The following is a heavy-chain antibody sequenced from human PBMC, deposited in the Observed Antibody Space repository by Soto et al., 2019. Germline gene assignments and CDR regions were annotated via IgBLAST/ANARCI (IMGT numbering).Heavy chain of an antibody. CDR1: GFIFSDYA. CDR3: AQGYRDGRFDF. Sequence: EVQLSESGGGLVQPGGSLRLSCAGSGFIFSDYAMSWVRQAPGKGLEWVSGIGGSGASTYYSDSAKGRFTISRDNSKNTLSLQLNSLRVDDTAVYYCAQGYRDGRFDFWGQGTLVTVSS. D-gene: IGHD5-18*01. J-gene: IGHJ4*02. CDR2: IGGSGAST. V-gene: IGHV3-23*01.